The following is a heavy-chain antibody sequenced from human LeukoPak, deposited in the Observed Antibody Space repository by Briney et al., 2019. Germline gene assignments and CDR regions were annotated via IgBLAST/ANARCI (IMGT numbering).Heavy chain of an antibody. Sequence: PGGSLRLSCEVSGFTSSDHYIDWARQAPGKGLEWVGRIRNKVNSYTTEYAASVKDRFTISRDDSKNSVWLQMNSLKTEDSAVYYCATSNSNGLSLFDYWGQGTLVTVSS. D-gene: IGHD6-25*01. CDR3: ATSNSNGLSLFDY. CDR2: IRNKVNSYTT. V-gene: IGHV3-72*01. CDR1: GFTSSDHY. J-gene: IGHJ4*02.